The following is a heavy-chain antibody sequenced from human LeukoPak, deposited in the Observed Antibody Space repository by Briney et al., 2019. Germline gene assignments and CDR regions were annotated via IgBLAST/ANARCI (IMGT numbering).Heavy chain of an antibody. J-gene: IGHJ4*02. CDR2: INDGNGNT. Sequence: GASLKVSCTASGYTFTSYAMHWVRQAPGQRLEWVGWINDGNGNTKYSQKLQGRVTITRDTSASTAYMELSSLRSEDTAVYYCARGEGDGYNLGFFDYWGQGTLVTVSS. CDR1: GYTFTSYA. V-gene: IGHV1-3*01. D-gene: IGHD5-24*01. CDR3: ARGEGDGYNLGFFDY.